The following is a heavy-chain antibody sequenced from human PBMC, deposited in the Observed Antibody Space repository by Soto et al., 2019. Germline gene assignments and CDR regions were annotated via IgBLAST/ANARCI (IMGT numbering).Heavy chain of an antibody. V-gene: IGHV4-38-2*01. J-gene: IGHJ5*02. CDR3: ARGAATVTPGWFDP. CDR2: IYHSGST. D-gene: IGHD4-17*01. CDR1: GYSISSGYY. Sequence: ETLSLTCAVSGYSISSGYYWGWIRQTPGKGLEWIASIYHSGSTYYNPSLKSRVTISVDTSKNQFSLKLTSVTAADTAVYYCARGAATVTPGWFDPWGQGIMVTVSS.